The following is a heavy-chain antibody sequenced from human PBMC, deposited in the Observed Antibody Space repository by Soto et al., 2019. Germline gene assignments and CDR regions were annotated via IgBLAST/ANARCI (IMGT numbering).Heavy chain of an antibody. J-gene: IGHJ6*02. CDR1: GGSISSISYY. Sequence: SETLSLTCTVSGGSISSISYYWGWIRQPPGKGLEWIGSIYYSGSTYYNPSLKSRVTISVDTSKNQFSLKLSSVTAADTAVYYCARTTYYDYVWQNYYYYGMDVWGQGTTVTVS. CDR3: ARTTYYDYVWQNYYYYGMDV. CDR2: IYYSGST. V-gene: IGHV4-39*01. D-gene: IGHD3-16*01.